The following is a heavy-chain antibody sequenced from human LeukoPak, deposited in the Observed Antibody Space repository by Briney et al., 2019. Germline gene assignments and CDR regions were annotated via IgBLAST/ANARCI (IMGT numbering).Heavy chain of an antibody. Sequence: LPGGSLRLSCAAPGFTFSSYAMNWVRQAPGKGLQWVSAISGSGGTTYYADSVKGRFTISRDNSKNTLYLQMISLRAEDTAVYYCAKDRGSTSGGFDYWGQGTLVTVSS. CDR2: ISGSGGTT. CDR1: GFTFSSYA. CDR3: AKDRGSTSGGFDY. D-gene: IGHD2-2*01. V-gene: IGHV3-23*01. J-gene: IGHJ4*02.